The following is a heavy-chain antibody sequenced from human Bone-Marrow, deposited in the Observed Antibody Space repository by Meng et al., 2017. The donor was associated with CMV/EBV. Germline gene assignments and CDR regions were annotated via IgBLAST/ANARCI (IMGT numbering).Heavy chain of an antibody. CDR2: INHSGST. Sequence: SETLSLTCAVYGGSFSGYYWSWIRQPPGKGLERIGEINHSGSTNYNPSLKSRVTISVDTSKNQFSLKLSSVTAADTAVYYCARVRDGYNYDYWGQGTLVTVSS. J-gene: IGHJ4*02. D-gene: IGHD5-24*01. CDR1: GGSFSGYY. CDR3: ARVRDGYNYDY. V-gene: IGHV4-34*01.